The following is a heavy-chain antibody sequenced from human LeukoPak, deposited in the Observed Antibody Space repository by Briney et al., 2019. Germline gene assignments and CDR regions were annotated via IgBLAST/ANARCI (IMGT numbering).Heavy chain of an antibody. D-gene: IGHD1-26*01. CDR1: GFTFSSYG. CDR3: AKDLGATSAEYFQY. Sequence: PGGSLRLSCAASGFTFSSYGMHWVRQAPGKGLEWVAFIRYDGSNKYYAGSVKGRFTISRDNSKNTLYLQMNSLRAEDTAVYYCAKDLGATSAEYFQYWGQGTLVTVSS. J-gene: IGHJ1*01. CDR2: IRYDGSNK. V-gene: IGHV3-30*02.